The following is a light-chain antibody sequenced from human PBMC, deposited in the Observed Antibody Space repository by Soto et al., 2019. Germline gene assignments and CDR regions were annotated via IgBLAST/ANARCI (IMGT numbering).Light chain of an antibody. CDR1: GSDVGGYNY. CDR3: CSYAGSYTSLYV. V-gene: IGLV2-11*01. Sequence: QSVLTQPRSVSGSPGQSVTISCTGTGSDVGGYNYVSWYQQHPGKAPKLMIYDVSKRPSGVPDRFSGSKSGNTASLTISGLQDQDEADYYCCSYAGSYTSLYVFGTGTKVXVL. J-gene: IGLJ1*01. CDR2: DVS.